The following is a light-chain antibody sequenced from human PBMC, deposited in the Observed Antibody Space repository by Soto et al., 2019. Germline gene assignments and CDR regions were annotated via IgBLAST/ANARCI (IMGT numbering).Light chain of an antibody. CDR2: DNR. CDR1: NIGIKD. V-gene: IGLV3-21*01. J-gene: IGLJ2*01. CDR3: QVWDTSSDHPV. Sequence: SYELTQPPSVSVAPGQTASISCGGNNIGIKDVYWYQQQPGQAPVLVIYDNRDRHSGIPERFSGSNSGNTATLTISRVEAGDEADYYCQVWDTSSDHPVFGGGTKLTVL.